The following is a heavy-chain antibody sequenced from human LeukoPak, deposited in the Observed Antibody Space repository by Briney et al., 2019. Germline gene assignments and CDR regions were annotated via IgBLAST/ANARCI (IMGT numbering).Heavy chain of an antibody. CDR2: IYRSGTA. D-gene: IGHD4-17*01. Sequence: PSQTLSHTCSVSGGSITSGNFYRSWIRQPPGKGLEWIAYIYRSGTAYYSPSLKSRAAISIDRSKNQFSLTLTSVTVADTAFYYCARHHPDADYDDPWGQGLQVTVSS. V-gene: IGHV4-30-4*01. J-gene: IGHJ5*02. CDR1: GGSITSGNFY. CDR3: ARHHPDADYDDP.